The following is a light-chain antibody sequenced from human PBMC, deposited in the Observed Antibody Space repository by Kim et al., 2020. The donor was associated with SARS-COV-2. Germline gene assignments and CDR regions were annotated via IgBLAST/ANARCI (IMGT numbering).Light chain of an antibody. V-gene: IGLV2-18*02. CDR3: SSYTSSSTVV. CDR1: SGDVSSCNR. J-gene: IGLJ2*01. CDR2: EVS. Sequence: GQSVPIACTGTSGDVSSCNRVSCYRQPPGTAPKVMIYEVSNRPSVVPDRFSGSKSGNTASLTISGLQAEDEADCYCSSYTSSSTVVFGGGTQLTVL.